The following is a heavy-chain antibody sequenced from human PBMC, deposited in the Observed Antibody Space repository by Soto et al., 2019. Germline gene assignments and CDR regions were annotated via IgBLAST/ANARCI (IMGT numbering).Heavy chain of an antibody. V-gene: IGHV4-39*01. CDR3: ASQHYYGSGDYFDY. Sequence: ASETLSLTCTVSGGSISSSSYYWGWIRQPPGKGLECIGSIYYSGSTYYNPSLKSRVTISVDTSKNQFSLKLSSVTAADTAVYYCASQHYYGSGDYFDYWGQGTLVTVSS. CDR1: GGSISSSSYY. D-gene: IGHD3-10*01. J-gene: IGHJ4*02. CDR2: IYYSGST.